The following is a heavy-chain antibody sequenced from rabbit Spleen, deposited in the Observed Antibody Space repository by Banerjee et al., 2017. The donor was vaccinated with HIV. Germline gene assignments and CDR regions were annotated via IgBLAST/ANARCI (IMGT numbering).Heavy chain of an antibody. CDR2: IYAGSSGST. CDR1: GFSFSSSYY. J-gene: IGHJ6*01. CDR3: ARDTSSSFSSYGMDL. Sequence: QEQLVESGGGLVQPEGSLTLTCTASGFSFSSSYYMCWVRQAPGKGLEWIACIYAGSSGSTYYASWAKGRFTISHTSSTTVTLQMTRLTAADTATYFCARDTSSSFSSYGMDLWGPGTLVTVS. V-gene: IGHV1S45*01. D-gene: IGHD1-1*01.